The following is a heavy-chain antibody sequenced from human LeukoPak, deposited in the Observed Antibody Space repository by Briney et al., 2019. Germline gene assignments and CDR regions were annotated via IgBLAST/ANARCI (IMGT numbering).Heavy chain of an antibody. D-gene: IGHD3-22*01. CDR2: IYKDGSP. CDR3: ATRYFYIGSRFYYGYFLDY. J-gene: IGHJ4*02. CDR1: GFIVSETY. Sequence: PGGSLRLSCAASGFIVSETYMGWVRQGPGKGLEWVSVIYKDGSPHYADSAKGRFTISRDTSNNALYLQMNNLRAEDTAVYYCATRYFYIGSRFYYGYFLDYWGQGTLVTVSS. V-gene: IGHV3-53*01.